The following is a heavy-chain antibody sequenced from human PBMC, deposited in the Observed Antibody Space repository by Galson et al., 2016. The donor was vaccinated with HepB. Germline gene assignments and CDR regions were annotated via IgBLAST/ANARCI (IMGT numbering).Heavy chain of an antibody. CDR1: GFTFSSYS. D-gene: IGHD3-22*01. V-gene: IGHV3-48*02. CDR3: ARPLYYYSSGYPQYFQY. CDR2: INPSSSST. Sequence: SLRLSCAASGFTFSSYSMNWVRQAPGKGLEGVSYINPSSSSTHYADSVKGRFIISRDNAKNSLYLQMDSLRDEETAVYYCARPLYYYSSGYPQYFQYWGQGTLVTASS. J-gene: IGHJ1*01.